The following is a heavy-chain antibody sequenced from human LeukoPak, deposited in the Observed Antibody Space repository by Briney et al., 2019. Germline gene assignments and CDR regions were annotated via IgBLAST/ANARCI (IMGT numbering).Heavy chain of an antibody. V-gene: IGHV4-59*01. D-gene: IGHD2-15*01. CDR1: GGSISSYY. CDR3: AGADGYCSGGSCYSAFDI. J-gene: IGHJ3*02. Sequence: PSETLSLTCTVSGGSISSYYWSWIRQPPGKGREWIGYIYYSGSTNYNPSLKSRVTISVDTSKNQFSLKLSSVTAADTAVYYCAGADGYCSGGSCYSAFDIWGQGTMVTVSS. CDR2: IYYSGST.